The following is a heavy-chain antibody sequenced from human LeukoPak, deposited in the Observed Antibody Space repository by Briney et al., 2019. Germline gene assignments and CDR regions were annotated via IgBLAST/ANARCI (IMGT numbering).Heavy chain of an antibody. V-gene: IGHV4-39*01. CDR1: GGSISSSSYY. CDR3: ARPYYGGYYYGMDV. D-gene: IGHD3-10*01. J-gene: IGHJ6*02. Sequence: SETLSLTCTVSGGSISSSSYYWGWIRQPPGKGLEWIGSIYYSGSTYYNPSLKSRVTISVDTSKNQFSLKLSSVTAADTAVYYCARPYYGGYYYGMDVWGQGTTVTVSS. CDR2: IYYSGST.